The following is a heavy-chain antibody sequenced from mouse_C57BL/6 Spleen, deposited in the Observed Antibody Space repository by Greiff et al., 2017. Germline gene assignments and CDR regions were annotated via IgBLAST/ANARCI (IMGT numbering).Heavy chain of an antibody. CDR1: GFTFSDYG. J-gene: IGHJ4*01. V-gene: IGHV5-17*01. CDR2: ISSGSSTL. Sequence: EVKLVESGGGLVKPGGSLKLSCAASGFTFSDYGMHWVRQAPEKGLEWVAYISSGSSTLYYADTVKGRFTISRDNAKNTLFLQMTSLRSEDTAMYYCARAGVGYYAMDYWGQGTSVTVSS. CDR3: ARAGVGYYAMDY.